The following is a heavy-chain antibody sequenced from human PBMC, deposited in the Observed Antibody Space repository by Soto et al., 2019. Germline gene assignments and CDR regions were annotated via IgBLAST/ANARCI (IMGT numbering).Heavy chain of an antibody. D-gene: IGHD3-3*01. CDR3: ARDRREWYDAFDI. CDR2: IYYSGST. V-gene: IGHV4-31*03. CDR1: GGSISSGGYY. J-gene: IGHJ3*02. Sequence: SETLSLTCTVSGGSISSGGYYWSWIRQHPGKGLEWIGYIYYSGSTYYNPSLKSRVTISVDTSKNQFSLKLSSVTAADTAVYYCARDRREWYDAFDIWGQGTMVTGSS.